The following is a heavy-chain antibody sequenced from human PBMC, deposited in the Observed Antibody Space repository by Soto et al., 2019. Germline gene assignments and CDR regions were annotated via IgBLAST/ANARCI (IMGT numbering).Heavy chain of an antibody. CDR3: TTDLWASTYYYDSSGYYPFDY. CDR2: IKSKTDGGTT. J-gene: IGHJ4*02. V-gene: IGHV3-15*07. Sequence: GGSLRLSCAASGFTFSNAWMNWVRQAPGKGLEWVGRIKSKTDGGTTDYAAPVKGRFTISRDDSKNTLYLQMNSLKTEDTAVYYFTTDLWASTYYYDSSGYYPFDYWGQGTLVTVSS. D-gene: IGHD3-22*01. CDR1: GFTFSNAW.